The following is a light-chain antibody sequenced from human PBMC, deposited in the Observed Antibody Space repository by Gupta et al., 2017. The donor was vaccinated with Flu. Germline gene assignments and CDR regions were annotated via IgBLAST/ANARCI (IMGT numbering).Light chain of an antibody. CDR2: SKD. J-gene: IGLJ2*01. CDR1: SSTIGSNS. V-gene: IGLV1-44*01. Sequence: SVLFQPPSVSGTPGQSVTLSCAGSSSTIGSNSVNWYQHSPGTAPRLLIYSKDQRPTGVPDRFSASRSGTSASLTSSGLQSEDEADYYCADWDNDLDGVIFGGGTKVTVL. CDR3: ADWDNDLDGVI.